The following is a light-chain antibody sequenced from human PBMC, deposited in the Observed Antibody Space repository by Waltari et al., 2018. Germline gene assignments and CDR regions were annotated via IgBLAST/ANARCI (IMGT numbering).Light chain of an antibody. V-gene: IGLV2-14*03. CDR3: TSYTSRHSLV. J-gene: IGLJ1*01. Sequence: QSAMTQPASVSGSPGQSITISCTGTSRDVVDYDWVSWYQQHPGKAPKVVIFDVSYRPSVVSKRFSGSESGNTASLTISGLQAEDEADYYCTSYTSRHSLVFGTGTKVTVL. CDR1: SRDVVDYDW. CDR2: DVS.